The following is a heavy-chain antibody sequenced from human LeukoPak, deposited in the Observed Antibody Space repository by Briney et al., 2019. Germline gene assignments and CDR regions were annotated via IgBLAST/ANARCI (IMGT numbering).Heavy chain of an antibody. CDR2: INWDSNRK. J-gene: IGHJ2*01. CDR1: GFTFGDYA. Sequence: GGSLRVSCAASGFTFGDYAMHWVRHVRGKGLEWVSGINWDSNRKGYADSAKGRFTISRDNAKNSLYLQMSSLRVEDTALYYCTKDVSGAAGTRYFDLWGRGTLVIVSS. D-gene: IGHD6-13*01. V-gene: IGHV3-9*01. CDR3: TKDVSGAAGTRYFDL.